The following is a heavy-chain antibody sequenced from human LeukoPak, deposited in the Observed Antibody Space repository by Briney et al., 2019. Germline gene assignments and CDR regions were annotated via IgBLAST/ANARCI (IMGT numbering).Heavy chain of an antibody. CDR1: GGTFSSYA. J-gene: IGHJ4*01. CDR3: ARTSYCGGDCLDY. D-gene: IGHD2-21*02. V-gene: IGHV1-69*13. CDR2: IIPIFGTA. Sequence: SVKVSCKASGGTFSSYAISWVRQAPGQGLEWMGGIIPIFGTANYAQKFQGRVTITADESTSTAYMELSSLRSEDTAVYYCARTSYCGGDCLDYWGHGTLVTVSS.